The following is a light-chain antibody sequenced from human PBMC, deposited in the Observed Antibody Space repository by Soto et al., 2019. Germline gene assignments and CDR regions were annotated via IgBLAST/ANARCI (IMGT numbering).Light chain of an antibody. CDR1: QDISKS. CDR2: AAS. Sequence: DIQMTQSPSSLSASVGDRVTLTCQASQDISKSLNWYQQKPGEAPKVLIFAASKLEVGVPSRFSGSGSGTHFTLTISSLQPEDIATYFCQHYHDLPIIFGQGTRLDVK. J-gene: IGKJ5*01. V-gene: IGKV1-33*01. CDR3: QHYHDLPII.